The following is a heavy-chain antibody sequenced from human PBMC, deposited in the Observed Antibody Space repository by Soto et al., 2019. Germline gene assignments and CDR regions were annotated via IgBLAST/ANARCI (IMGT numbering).Heavy chain of an antibody. CDR2: INTDGSSI. CDR1: GFTFSTYW. CDR3: AKAGSIRFDY. Sequence: EVQLVESGGDLVQPGGSLRLSCAASGFTFSTYWMHWVRQAQGKGLVWVSRINTDGSSINYADSVKGRFTNSRDNARNKLYLQMTSLRDEDTAVYCCAKAGSIRFDYWGQGSLVTVSS. V-gene: IGHV3-74*01. J-gene: IGHJ4*02. D-gene: IGHD3-10*01.